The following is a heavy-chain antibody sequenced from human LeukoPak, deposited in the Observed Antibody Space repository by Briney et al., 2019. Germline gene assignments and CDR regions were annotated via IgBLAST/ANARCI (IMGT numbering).Heavy chain of an antibody. Sequence: SQTLCLTCTVTGGSVSSGRYYWSWIRPPPGKGLEWIGYIYSSGSTNYKPSLKSRVTISVDTSKNQFSLKLSSVTAADTAVYYCASGHCSSTSCSYFDYWGQGTLVTVSS. CDR2: IYSSGST. CDR1: GGSVSSGRYY. CDR3: ASGHCSSTSCSYFDY. D-gene: IGHD2-2*03. V-gene: IGHV4-61*01. J-gene: IGHJ4*02.